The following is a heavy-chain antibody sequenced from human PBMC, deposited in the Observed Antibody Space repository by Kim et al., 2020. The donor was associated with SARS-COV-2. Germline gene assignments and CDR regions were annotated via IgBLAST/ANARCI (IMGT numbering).Heavy chain of an antibody. Sequence: GGSLRLSCVASGFPFSSYNMNWVRQAPGKGLEWVSSISSSSTFIFYADSLKGRFTVSRDNAKNSLYLQMHSLRAEDSAVYYCASEGPTSVGDYWGQGTLV. D-gene: IGHD2-15*01. CDR3: ASEGPTSVGDY. J-gene: IGHJ4*02. CDR1: GFPFSSYN. V-gene: IGHV3-21*01. CDR2: ISSSSTFI.